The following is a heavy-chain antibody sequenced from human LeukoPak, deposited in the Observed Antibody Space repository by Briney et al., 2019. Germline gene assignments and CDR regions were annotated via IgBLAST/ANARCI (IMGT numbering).Heavy chain of an antibody. CDR2: INHSGST. J-gene: IGHJ6*03. Sequence: SETLSLTCAVYGGSFSGYYWSWIRQPPGKGLEWIGEINHSGSTNYNPSLKSRVTISVDKSKNQFSLKLCSVTAADTAVYYCARSQNYYYMDVWGKGTTVTVSS. CDR1: GGSFSGYY. CDR3: ARSQNYYYMDV. V-gene: IGHV4-34*01.